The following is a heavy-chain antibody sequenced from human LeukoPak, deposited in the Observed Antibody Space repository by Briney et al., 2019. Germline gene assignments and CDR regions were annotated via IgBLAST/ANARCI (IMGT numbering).Heavy chain of an antibody. Sequence: GGSLRLSCAASGFTFSSYAMHWVRQAPGKGLEWVAVISYDGSNKYYADSVKGRFTISRDNSKNTLYLQMNSLRAEDTAVYYCARNFGPIVVVPAAIYYWGQGTLLTVSS. CDR1: GFTFSSYA. J-gene: IGHJ4*02. CDR3: ARNFGPIVVVPAAIYY. V-gene: IGHV3-30-3*01. CDR2: ISYDGSNK. D-gene: IGHD2-2*02.